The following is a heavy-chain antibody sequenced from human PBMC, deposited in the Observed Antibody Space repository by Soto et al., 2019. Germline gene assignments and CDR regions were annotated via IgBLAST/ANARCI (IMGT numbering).Heavy chain of an antibody. CDR1: GASVSSGSYY. D-gene: IGHD3-3*01. CDR3: ARVRFLEWL. CDR2: IYYSGST. Sequence: PWETLSLTCIVSGASVSSGSYYWSWIRQPPGKGLEWIGYIYYSGSTNYNPSLKSRVTISVDTSKNQFSLKLSSVTAADTAVYYCARVRFLEWLWGQGTLVTVSS. V-gene: IGHV4-61*01. J-gene: IGHJ4*02.